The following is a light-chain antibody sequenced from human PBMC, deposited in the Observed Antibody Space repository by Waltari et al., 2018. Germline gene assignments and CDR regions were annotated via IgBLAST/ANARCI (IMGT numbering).Light chain of an antibody. V-gene: IGLV2-23*01. J-gene: IGLJ3*02. CDR1: SSYVGGYSL. CDR2: EDS. CDR3: CSYVRNVTWV. Sequence: QSALTQPASVSGSPGQSITLSCIGTSSYVGGYSLVSWYQQHPGKAPQLMIYEDSKRPAGVSNRLSGLKTGNTASLTISGLQAEDEADYYCCSYVRNVTWVFCGGTKLTVL.